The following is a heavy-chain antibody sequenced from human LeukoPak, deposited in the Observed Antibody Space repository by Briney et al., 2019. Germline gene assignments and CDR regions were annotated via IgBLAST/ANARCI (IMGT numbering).Heavy chain of an antibody. J-gene: IGHJ6*03. CDR1: GGSISSYY. V-gene: IGHV4-59*08. CDR2: IYYSGST. CDR3: ARHNIGYCSGGSCYSVNNYYYYYMDV. Sequence: SETLSLTCTVSGGSISSYYWSWIRQPPGKGLEWIGYIYYSGSTNYNPSLKSRVTISVDTSKNQFSLKLSSVTAADTAVYYCARHNIGYCSGGSCYSVNNYYYYYMDVWGKGTTVTVSS. D-gene: IGHD2-15*01.